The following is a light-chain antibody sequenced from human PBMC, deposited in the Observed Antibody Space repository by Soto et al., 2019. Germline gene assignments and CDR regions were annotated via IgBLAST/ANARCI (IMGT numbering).Light chain of an antibody. CDR2: GAT. V-gene: IGKV1-33*01. CDR1: QGIGNS. Sequence: DIQMTQSPSSLSASIGDRVTITCQASQGIGNSLNWYQQLPGKPPKLLIYGATNLEAGVPLRFSGRGSGTHFTSTTASLEQADIATYSCQQYDDLPSLTFGQGTRLEIK. CDR3: QQYDDLPSLT. J-gene: IGKJ5*01.